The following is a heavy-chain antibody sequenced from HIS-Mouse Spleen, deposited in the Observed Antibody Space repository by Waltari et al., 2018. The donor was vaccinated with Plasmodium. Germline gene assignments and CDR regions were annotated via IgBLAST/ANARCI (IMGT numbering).Heavy chain of an antibody. CDR1: GFTLSSYG. CDR3: AKEVLGYYDFWSRPDY. Sequence: VQLVESVGGGVQPGRSLRLSCAASGFTLSSYGMLWVRPAPGKGLEWVAVISYDGSNKYYADSVKGRFTISRDNSKNTLYLQMNSLRAEDTAVYYCAKEVLGYYDFWSRPDYWGQGTLVTVSS. V-gene: IGHV3-30*18. J-gene: IGHJ4*02. CDR2: ISYDGSNK. D-gene: IGHD3-3*01.